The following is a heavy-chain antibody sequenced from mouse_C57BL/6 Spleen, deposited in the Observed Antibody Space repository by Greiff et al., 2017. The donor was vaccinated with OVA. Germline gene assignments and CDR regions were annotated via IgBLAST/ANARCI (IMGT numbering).Heavy chain of an antibody. CDR3: ARSEYRDRDFDY. J-gene: IGHJ2*01. V-gene: IGHV1-55*01. CDR2: IYPGSGST. D-gene: IGHD2-14*01. CDR1: GYTFTSYW. Sequence: VQLQQPGAELVKPGASVKMSCKASGYTFTSYWITWVKQRPGQGLEWIGDIYPGSGSTNYNEKFKSKATLTVDTSSSTAYMQLSSLTSEDSAVYYCARSEYRDRDFDYWGQGTTLTVSS.